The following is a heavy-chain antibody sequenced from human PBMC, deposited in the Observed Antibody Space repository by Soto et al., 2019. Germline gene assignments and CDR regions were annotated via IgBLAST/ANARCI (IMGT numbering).Heavy chain of an antibody. V-gene: IGHV3-49*03. J-gene: IGHJ3*02. CDR1: GFTLSDYS. D-gene: IGHD3-3*01. Sequence: GGSLRLSCSASGFTLSDYSMSWFRQAPGKGLEWVAYIRTAPSGGTTEYAASVKDRFTISRDDSENIASLQMNSLKTEDTAVYYCTRAIRLSGDAFDIWGQGTMVTVSS. CDR3: TRAIRLSGDAFDI. CDR2: IRTAPSGGTT.